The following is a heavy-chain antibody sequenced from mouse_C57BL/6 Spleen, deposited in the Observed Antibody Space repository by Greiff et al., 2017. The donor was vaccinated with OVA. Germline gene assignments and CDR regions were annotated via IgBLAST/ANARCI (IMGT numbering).Heavy chain of an antibody. CDR2: IYPGDGDT. D-gene: IGHD2-4*01. Sequence: QVQLQQSGPELVKPGASVKISCKASGYAFSSSWMNWVKQRPGKGLEWIGRIYPGDGDTNYNGKFKGKATLTADKSSSTAYMQLSSLTSEDSAVYFCASPLYYDYEGAWFAYWGQGTLVTVSA. CDR3: ASPLYYDYEGAWFAY. CDR1: GYAFSSSW. J-gene: IGHJ3*01. V-gene: IGHV1-82*01.